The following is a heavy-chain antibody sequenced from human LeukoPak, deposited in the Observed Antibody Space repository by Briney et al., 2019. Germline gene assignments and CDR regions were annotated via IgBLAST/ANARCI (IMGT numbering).Heavy chain of an antibody. CDR3: AKNSEQGAPAPLDY. V-gene: IGHV3-53*01. D-gene: IGHD4/OR15-4a*01. CDR2: IYSGGST. J-gene: IGHJ4*02. CDR1: VFTVSRNY. Sequence: GGSLRLSCAASVFTVSRNYMSWVRQAPGKGLEWVSVIYSGGSTYYADSVKGRFTISRDNSKNTLYLQMNSLRAEDTAVYYCAKNSEQGAPAPLDYWGQGTLVTVSS.